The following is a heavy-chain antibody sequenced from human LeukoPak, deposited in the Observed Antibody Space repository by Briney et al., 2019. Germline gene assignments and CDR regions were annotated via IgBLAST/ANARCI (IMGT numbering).Heavy chain of an antibody. J-gene: IGHJ3*02. D-gene: IGHD3-22*01. CDR1: GYTFTGYY. CDR2: INPNSGGT. CDR3: ARGDTMIYNAFDI. Sequence: ASVKVSCKASGYTFTGYYMHWVRQAPGQGLEWMGWINPNSGGTNYAQKFQGRVTMTRDTSISTAYMELRSLRSDDTAVYYCARGDTMIYNAFDIWGQGTMVTASS. V-gene: IGHV1-2*02.